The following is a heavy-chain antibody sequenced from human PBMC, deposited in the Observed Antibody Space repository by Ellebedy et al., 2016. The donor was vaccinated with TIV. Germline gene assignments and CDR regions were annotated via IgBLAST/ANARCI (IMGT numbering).Heavy chain of an antibody. CDR1: GYTFTTYG. Sequence: AASVKVSCKASGYTFTTYGITWARQAPGQGLEWMGRISADNDNIKYVQKFQDRVTMTTDTSTTTAYMELRSLRSDDTAVYYCARDWGEAPDYWGQGTLVTVSS. CDR3: ARDWGEAPDY. CDR2: ISADNDNI. J-gene: IGHJ4*02. V-gene: IGHV1-18*04. D-gene: IGHD3-16*01.